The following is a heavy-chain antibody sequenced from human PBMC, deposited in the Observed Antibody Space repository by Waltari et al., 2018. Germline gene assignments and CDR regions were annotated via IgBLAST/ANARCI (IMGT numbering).Heavy chain of an antibody. CDR1: GGSISSSSYY. J-gene: IGHJ3*02. CDR3: ARHPIWGINAFDI. CDR2: IYYSGST. V-gene: IGHV4-39*07. Sequence: QLQLQESGPGLVKPSETLSLTCTVSGGSISSSSYYWGWIRQPPGKGLEWIGSIYYSGSTYYNPSLKSRVTISVDTSKNQFSLKLSSVTAADTAVYYCARHPIWGINAFDIWDQGTMVTVSS. D-gene: IGHD3-16*01.